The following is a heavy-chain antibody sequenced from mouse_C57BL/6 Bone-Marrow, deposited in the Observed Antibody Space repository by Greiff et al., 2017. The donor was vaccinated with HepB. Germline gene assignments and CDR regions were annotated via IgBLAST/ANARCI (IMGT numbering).Heavy chain of an antibody. CDR1: GYSFTDYN. CDR3: ARRAYYGSSYGWYIDV. J-gene: IGHJ1*03. V-gene: IGHV1-39*01. D-gene: IGHD1-1*01. CDR2: INPNYGTT. Sequence: VQLKESGPELVKPGASVKISCKASGYSFTDYNMNWVKQSNGKSLEWIGVINPNYGTTSYNQKFKGKATLTVDQSSSTAYMQLNSLTSEDSAVYYCARRAYYGSSYGWYIDVWGKGTTVTVSS.